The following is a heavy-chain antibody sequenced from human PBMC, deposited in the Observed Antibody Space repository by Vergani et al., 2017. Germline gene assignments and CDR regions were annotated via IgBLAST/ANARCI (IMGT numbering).Heavy chain of an antibody. CDR1: GGSISSGSYY. V-gene: IGHV4-61*02. Sequence: QVQLQESGPGLVKPSQTLSLTCTVSGGSISSGSYYWSWIRQPAGKGLEWIGRIYTSGSTNYNPSLKSRVTISVDTSKNQFSLKLSSVTAADTAVYYCAREGRGGRSGRPLDVWGKGTTVTVSS. D-gene: IGHD1-14*01. CDR2: IYTSGST. J-gene: IGHJ6*04. CDR3: AREGRGGRSGRPLDV.